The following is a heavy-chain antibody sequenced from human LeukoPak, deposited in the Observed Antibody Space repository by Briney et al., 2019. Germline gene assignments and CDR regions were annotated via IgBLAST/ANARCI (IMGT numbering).Heavy chain of an antibody. CDR2: IKQDGSEK. V-gene: IGHV3-7*01. CDR1: GFTFSTYW. Sequence: GGLLRLSCTVSGFTFSTYWMTWARQAPGKGLEWVANIKQDGSEKYYVDSVKGRFTISRDNAKNSLYLQMNSLRAEDTAVYYCARSRIGDYWGQGTLVTVSS. D-gene: IGHD3-10*01. CDR3: ARSRIGDY. J-gene: IGHJ4*02.